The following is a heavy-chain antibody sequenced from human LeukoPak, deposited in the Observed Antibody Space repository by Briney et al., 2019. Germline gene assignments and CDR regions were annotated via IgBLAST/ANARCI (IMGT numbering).Heavy chain of an antibody. CDR3: ARDSICSGGSCYSDY. V-gene: IGHV3-53*01. D-gene: IGHD2-15*01. J-gene: IGHJ4*02. CDR1: AFTVTSNY. CDR2: IYGGGGT. Sequence: PGGSLSLSCAASAFTVTSNYMSWVRQAPGKGLEWVSGIYGGGGTYYADSVKGRFTISRDNSKNTLYLQMNSLRTEDTAVYYCARDSICSGGSCYSDYWGQGTLVTVSS.